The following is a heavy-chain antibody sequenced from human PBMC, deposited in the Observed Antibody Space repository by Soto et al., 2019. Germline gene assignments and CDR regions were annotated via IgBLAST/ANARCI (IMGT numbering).Heavy chain of an antibody. CDR2: INSDGSTT. Sequence: GGSLRLSCAASGFTFSTYWMHWVRQAPGKGLVWVSRINSDGSTTSYADSVKGRFTISRDNAKNTLYLQMSSLRAEDTAVYYCARDLFLIDGQDWGQGTLVTVSS. V-gene: IGHV3-74*01. CDR3: ARDLFLIDGQD. CDR1: GFTFSTYW. J-gene: IGHJ4*02.